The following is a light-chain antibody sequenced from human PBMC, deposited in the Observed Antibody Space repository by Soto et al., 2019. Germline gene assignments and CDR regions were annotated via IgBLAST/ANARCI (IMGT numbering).Light chain of an antibody. CDR1: SSDVGGYNY. CDR3: SSYTTSGTPV. V-gene: IGLV2-14*01. Sequence: QSALTQPASVSGSPGQSITISCTGTSSDVGGYNYLSWYQQHPGKAPRVMIYEVSNRPSGASNRFSGSKSGNTASLTISGLQAEDEADYFCSSYTTSGTPVFGGGTKLTVL. J-gene: IGLJ3*02. CDR2: EVS.